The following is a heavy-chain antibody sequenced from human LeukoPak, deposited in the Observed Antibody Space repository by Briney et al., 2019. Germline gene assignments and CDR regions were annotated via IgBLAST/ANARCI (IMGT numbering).Heavy chain of an antibody. CDR3: ASESSGYYV. CDR2: IYHSGST. D-gene: IGHD3-22*01. CDR1: GYSISSGYY. J-gene: IGHJ4*02. Sequence: KPSETLSLTCTVSGYSISSGYYWGSIRHPPGKGLEWSGSIYHSGSTYYNPSLKSRVTISVDTSKNPFSLKLSSVTAADTAVYYCASESSGYYVWGQGTLVTVSS. V-gene: IGHV4-38-2*02.